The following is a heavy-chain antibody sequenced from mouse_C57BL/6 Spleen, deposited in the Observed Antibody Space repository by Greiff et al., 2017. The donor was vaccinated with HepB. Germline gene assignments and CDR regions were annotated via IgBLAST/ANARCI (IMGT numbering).Heavy chain of an antibody. CDR3: ARYYYGSSYRYFDV. V-gene: IGHV1-4*01. J-gene: IGHJ1*03. D-gene: IGHD1-1*01. Sequence: QVQLQRSGAELARPGASVKMSCKASGYTFTSYTMHWVKQRPGQGLEWIGYINPSSGYTKYNQKFKDKATLTADKSSSTAYMQLSSLTSEDSAVYYCARYYYGSSYRYFDVWGTGTTVTVSS. CDR2: INPSSGYT. CDR1: GYTFTSYT.